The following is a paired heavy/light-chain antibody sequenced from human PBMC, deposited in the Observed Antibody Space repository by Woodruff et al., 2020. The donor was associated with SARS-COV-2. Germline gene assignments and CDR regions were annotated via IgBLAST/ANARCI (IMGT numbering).Light chain of an antibody. CDR2: KIS. Sequence: DIVMTQTPLSSPVTLGQPASISCRSSQSLVHSNGNTYLSWLQQRPGQPPRLLIYKISNRFSGVPDRFSGSGAGTDFTLKISRVEAEDVGVYYCIQTTQFPYTFGQGTKLEIK. J-gene: IGKJ2*01. V-gene: IGKV2-24*01. CDR1: QSLVHSNGNTY. CDR3: IQTTQFPYT.
Heavy chain of an antibody. CDR3: AREATVYYGDALDF. J-gene: IGHJ3*01. D-gene: IGHD1-26*01. CDR1: GFTFGDYE. Sequence: EIHLVESGGGLVQPGGSLRLSCAASGFTFGDYEMNWVRQAPGKGLEWVSYISSGGLTISYADSVKGRFTVSRDNAKNSLYLQMTSLRAEDTGVYYCAREATVYYGDALDFWGQGTVVTLSS. V-gene: IGHV3-48*03. CDR2: ISSGGLTI.